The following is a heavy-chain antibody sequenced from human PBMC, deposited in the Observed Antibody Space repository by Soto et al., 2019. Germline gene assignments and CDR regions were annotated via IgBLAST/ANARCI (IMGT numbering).Heavy chain of an antibody. CDR3: ARDYWSGDRYYYGMDV. Sequence: QVQLVQSGTEVKKPGASVKVSCKASGYTFTGYYIHWVRQAPGQRLEWMGYINPNSGGPNYAQKFKGRVTMTRDTSISTAYMELSRLRSDDTAVYFCARDYWSGDRYYYGMDVWGQGTTVTVSS. D-gene: IGHD3-3*01. CDR2: INPNSGGP. J-gene: IGHJ6*02. CDR1: GYTFTGYY. V-gene: IGHV1-2*02.